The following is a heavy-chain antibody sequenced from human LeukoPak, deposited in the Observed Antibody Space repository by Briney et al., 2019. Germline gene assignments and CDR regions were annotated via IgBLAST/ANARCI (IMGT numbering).Heavy chain of an antibody. J-gene: IGHJ6*03. Sequence: PSGGSLRLSCAASGFTFSSFGMHWVRQGPGKGLEWVAFIRYDGSNTYYVDSVKGRFTISRDNSKNTLYLQMNSLRAEDTAVYYCAKPRGGYYYYYMDVWGKGTTVTVSS. V-gene: IGHV3-30*02. CDR2: IRYDGSNT. D-gene: IGHD3-16*01. CDR1: GFTFSSFG. CDR3: AKPRGGYYYYYMDV.